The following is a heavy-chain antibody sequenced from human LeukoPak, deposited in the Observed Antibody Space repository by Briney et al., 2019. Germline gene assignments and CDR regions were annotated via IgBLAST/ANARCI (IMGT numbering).Heavy chain of an antibody. CDR2: IYYSGST. CDR3: ARGYASHLDFDY. CDR1: GGSISSYY. V-gene: IGHV4-59*01. J-gene: IGHJ4*02. D-gene: IGHD3-16*01. Sequence: SETLSLTCTVSGGSISSYYWSWIRQPPGEGLEWIGYIYYSGSTNYNPSLKSRVTISVDTSKNQFSLKLSSVTAADTAVYYCARGYASHLDFDYWGQGTLVTVSS.